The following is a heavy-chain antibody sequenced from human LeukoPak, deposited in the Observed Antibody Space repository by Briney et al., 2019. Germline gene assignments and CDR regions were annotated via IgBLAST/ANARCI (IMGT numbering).Heavy chain of an antibody. V-gene: IGHV4-59*01. D-gene: IGHD5-24*01. CDR3: AREKMATIDY. CDR1: GGSISSYY. Sequence: SETLSLTCTVSGGSISSYYWSWIRQPPWKRLEWIGYIYYSGSTNYNPSLKSRVTISVDTSKNQFSLKLSSVTAADTAVYYCAREKMATIDYWGQGTLVTVSS. CDR2: IYYSGST. J-gene: IGHJ4*02.